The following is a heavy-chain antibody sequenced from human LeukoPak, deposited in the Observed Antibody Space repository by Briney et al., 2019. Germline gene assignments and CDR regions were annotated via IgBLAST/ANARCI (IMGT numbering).Heavy chain of an antibody. D-gene: IGHD6-19*01. CDR1: GGSISSSSYY. CDR2: IYYSGST. Sequence: PSETLSLTCTVSGGSISSSSYYWGWIRQPPGKGLEWTGSIYYSGSTYYNPSLKSRVTISVDTSKNQFSLKLSSVTAADTAVYYCARLSSYSSGLIQHWGQGTLVTVSS. J-gene: IGHJ1*01. V-gene: IGHV4-39*01. CDR3: ARLSSYSSGLIQH.